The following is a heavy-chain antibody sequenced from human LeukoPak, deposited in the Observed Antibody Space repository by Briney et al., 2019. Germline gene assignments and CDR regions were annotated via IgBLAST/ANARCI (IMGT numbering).Heavy chain of an antibody. CDR3: ARDFRGGYDFWSGYYTPYYFDY. Sequence: PSETLSLTCTVSGGSISSSSYYWGWIRQPPGKGLEWSGSIYYSGSTYCNPSLKSRVTISVDTSKNQFSLKLSSVTAADTAVYYCARDFRGGYDFWSGYYTPYYFDYWGQGTLVTVSP. D-gene: IGHD3-3*01. J-gene: IGHJ4*02. CDR2: IYYSGST. V-gene: IGHV4-39*07. CDR1: GGSISSSSYY.